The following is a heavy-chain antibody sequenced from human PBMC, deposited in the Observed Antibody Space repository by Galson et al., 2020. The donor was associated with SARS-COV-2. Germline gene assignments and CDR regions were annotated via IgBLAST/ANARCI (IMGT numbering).Heavy chain of an antibody. CDR2: INSDGNNT. J-gene: IGHJ4*02. V-gene: IGHV3-74*01. Sequence: GGSLRLSCAASGFTFSNYWMHWVRQAPGKGLVWVSRINSDGNNTSYADSLKGRCTISRDNAKNTRYLQMDSLRADDTAVYYCTATRAYWGQGTLVTVSS. CDR1: GFTFSNYW. CDR3: TATRAY. D-gene: IGHD1-26*01.